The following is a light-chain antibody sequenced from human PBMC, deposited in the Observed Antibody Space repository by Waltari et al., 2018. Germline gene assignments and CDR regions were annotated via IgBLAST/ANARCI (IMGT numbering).Light chain of an antibody. J-gene: IGKJ3*01. V-gene: IGKV3-20*01. Sequence: EIVLTQSPGPLSLSPGERAHLSCRDSQSLSSSYLAWDQQKPGQAPRLLIYDASSRATGIPDRFSGRGSGTDFTLTISRLEPEDFAVYYCQQYGSSPRFTFGPGTKVDIK. CDR1: QSLSSSY. CDR3: QQYGSSPRFT. CDR2: DAS.